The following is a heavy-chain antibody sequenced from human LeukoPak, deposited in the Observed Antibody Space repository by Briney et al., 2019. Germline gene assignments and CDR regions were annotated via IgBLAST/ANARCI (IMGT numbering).Heavy chain of an antibody. J-gene: IGHJ6*03. CDR2: IYSGGST. D-gene: IGHD2-15*01. CDR3: ARVVVVAAKYYYYYMDV. V-gene: IGHV3-53*01. Sequence: GGSLRLSWAPAGFTVSSNYMSWVRQAPGKGLEWVSVIYSGGSTYYADSVKGRFTISRDNSKNTLYLQMNSLRAEDTAVYYCARVVVVAAKYYYYYMDVWGKGTTVTVS. CDR1: GFTVSSNY.